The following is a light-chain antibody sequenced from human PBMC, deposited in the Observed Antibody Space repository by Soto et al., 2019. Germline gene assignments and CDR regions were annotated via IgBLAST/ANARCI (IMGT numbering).Light chain of an antibody. CDR1: QRVSSN. CDR3: QQYNNWPRT. J-gene: IGKJ1*01. CDR2: GES. Sequence: EIVMTQSPATLSVSPGERATLSCRASQRVSSNLAWYQQKPGQAPRLLIYGESTRATGIPARFSGSGSGTEFTLTISSLQSEDFAVYYCQQYNNWPRTFGQGTKVDIK. V-gene: IGKV3-15*01.